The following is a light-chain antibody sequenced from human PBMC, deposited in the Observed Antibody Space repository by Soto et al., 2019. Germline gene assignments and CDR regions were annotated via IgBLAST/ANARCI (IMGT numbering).Light chain of an antibody. Sequence: QSVLTQPASVSGSPGQSITISCTGTSSDVGSYNLVSWYQQHRGKAPKLMIYEGSKRPSGVSSRFSGSKSGNTASLTISGLQAEDEADYHCCSYAGGTTFVVFGGGTKVTVL. CDR1: SSDVGSYNL. CDR2: EGS. V-gene: IGLV2-23*03. CDR3: CSYAGGTTFVV. J-gene: IGLJ2*01.